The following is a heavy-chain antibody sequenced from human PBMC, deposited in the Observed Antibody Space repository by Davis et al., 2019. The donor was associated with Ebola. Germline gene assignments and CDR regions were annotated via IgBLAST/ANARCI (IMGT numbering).Heavy chain of an antibody. V-gene: IGHV3-23*01. J-gene: IGHJ4*02. CDR2: LSGSGDST. D-gene: IGHD3-22*01. CDR3: AKDYYESSGRYFDY. CDR1: GFIFANYW. Sequence: GESLKISCAASGFIFANYWMNWVRQAPGKGLEWVSVLSGSGDSTYYADSVKRRFTISRDNSKNTLYLQMNSLRAEDTAVYYCAKDYYESSGRYFDYWGQGTLVTVSS.